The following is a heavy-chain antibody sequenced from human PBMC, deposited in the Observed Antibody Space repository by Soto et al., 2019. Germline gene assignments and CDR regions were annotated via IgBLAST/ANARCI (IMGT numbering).Heavy chain of an antibody. Sequence: SETLSLTCTVSGGSISSYYWSWIRQPPWKGLEWIGYIYYSGSTNYNPSLKSRVTISVDTSKNQFSLKLSPVTAADTAVYYCARYVVVTATQNNWFDPWGQGTLVTVSS. D-gene: IGHD2-21*02. V-gene: IGHV4-59*01. CDR3: ARYVVVTATQNNWFDP. CDR1: GGSISSYY. J-gene: IGHJ5*02. CDR2: IYYSGST.